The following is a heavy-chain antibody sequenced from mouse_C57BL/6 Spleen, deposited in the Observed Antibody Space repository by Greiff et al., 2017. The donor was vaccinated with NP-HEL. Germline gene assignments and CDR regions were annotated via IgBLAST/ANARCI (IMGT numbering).Heavy chain of an antibody. CDR1: GFTFSSYA. CDR2: ISSGGDYI. J-gene: IGHJ2*01. Sequence: EVQGVESGEGLVKPGGSLKLSCAASGFTFSSYAMSWVRQTPEKRLEWVAYISSGGDYIYYADTVKGRFTISRDNARNTLYLQMSSLKSEDTAMYYCTRDRAVGYFDYWGQGTTLTVSS. D-gene: IGHD3-1*01. CDR3: TRDRAVGYFDY. V-gene: IGHV5-9-1*02.